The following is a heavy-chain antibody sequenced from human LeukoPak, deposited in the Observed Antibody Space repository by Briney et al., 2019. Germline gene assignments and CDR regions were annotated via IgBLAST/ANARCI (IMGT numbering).Heavy chain of an antibody. D-gene: IGHD3-3*01. V-gene: IGHV3-23*01. J-gene: IGHJ4*02. CDR3: AKDEGVFWSGPAYYFDY. Sequence: PGGSLRLSCAASGFTFSSYVMNWVRQAPGKGLEWVSAISGSGGSTYYADSVKGRFTISRDNSKNTLYLQMNSLRAEDTAVYYCAKDEGVFWSGPAYYFDYWGQGTLVTVSS. CDR2: ISGSGGST. CDR1: GFTFSSYV.